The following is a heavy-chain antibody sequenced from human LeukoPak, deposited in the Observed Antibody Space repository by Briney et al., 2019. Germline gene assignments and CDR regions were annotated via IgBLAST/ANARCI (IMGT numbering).Heavy chain of an antibody. CDR2: IKQSGST. Sequence: SETLSLTCAVYGVSLSSYYWSWIRQPPGKGLEWIGEIKQSGSTNYNPSLKSRVTISVDTSKNQFSLKLSCVTAEDMAVYYCASKQQSRSKSYWYFALWGRGTLITVSS. CDR3: ASKQQSRSKSYWYFAL. V-gene: IGHV4-34*01. J-gene: IGHJ2*01. CDR1: GVSLSSYY. D-gene: IGHD1/OR15-1a*01.